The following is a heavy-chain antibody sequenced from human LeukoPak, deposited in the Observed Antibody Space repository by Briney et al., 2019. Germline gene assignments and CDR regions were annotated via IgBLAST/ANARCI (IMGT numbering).Heavy chain of an antibody. CDR1: GFSFYNAW. D-gene: IGHD2-15*01. Sequence: PGGSLRLSCATSGFSFYNAWMNWVRQAPGKGLEWVGRIRSNSDGGTIDYAAPVKGRFTLSRDDSKDTLYLQMNSLRAEDTAVYYCAKVRLYCSGGSSCYYHPFDYWGQGTLVTVSS. CDR2: IRSNSDGGTI. J-gene: IGHJ4*02. CDR3: AKVRLYCSGGSSCYYHPFDY. V-gene: IGHV3-15*07.